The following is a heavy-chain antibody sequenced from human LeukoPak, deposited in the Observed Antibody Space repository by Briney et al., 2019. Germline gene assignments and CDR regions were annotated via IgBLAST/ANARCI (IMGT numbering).Heavy chain of an antibody. J-gene: IGHJ4*02. V-gene: IGHV3-23*01. CDR2: ISGSGGST. D-gene: IGHD3-3*01. CDR1: GFTFSSYA. Sequence: GGSLRLSCAASGFTFSSYAMSWVRQAPGKGLEWVSAISGSGGSTYYADSVKGRFTISRDNSKNTLYLQMNSLRAEDTAVYYCAKERQYSHYDFWSGYLYYFDYSGQGTLVTVSS. CDR3: AKERQYSHYDFWSGYLYYFDY.